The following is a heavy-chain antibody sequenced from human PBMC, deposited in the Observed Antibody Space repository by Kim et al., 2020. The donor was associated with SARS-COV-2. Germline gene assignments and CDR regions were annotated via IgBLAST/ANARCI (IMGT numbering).Heavy chain of an antibody. V-gene: IGHV1-69*02. Sequence: YAQKFQGRVTITADKSTSTAYMELSSLRSEDTAVYYCARSTAMVTNWFDPWGQGTLVTVSS. J-gene: IGHJ5*02. D-gene: IGHD5-18*01. CDR3: ARSTAMVTNWFDP.